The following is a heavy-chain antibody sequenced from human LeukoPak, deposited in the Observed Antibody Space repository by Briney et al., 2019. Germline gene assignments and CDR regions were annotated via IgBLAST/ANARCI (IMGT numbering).Heavy chain of an antibody. CDR2: IWYDGSNK. V-gene: IGHV3-33*01. J-gene: IGHJ6*02. Sequence: PGRSLRLSCAASGSTFSSYGMHWVRQAPGKGLEWVAVIWYDGSNKYYADSVKGRFTISRDNSKNTLYLQMNSLRAEDTAVYYCARDERYCSGGSCYPSDGMDVWGQGTTVTVSS. D-gene: IGHD2-15*01. CDR3: ARDERYCSGGSCYPSDGMDV. CDR1: GSTFSSYG.